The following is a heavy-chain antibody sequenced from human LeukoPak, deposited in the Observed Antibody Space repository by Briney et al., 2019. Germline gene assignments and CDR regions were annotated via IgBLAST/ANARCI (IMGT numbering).Heavy chain of an antibody. CDR1: RFTFSSYS. Sequence: GGSLRLSCAASRFTFSSYSMNWVRQAPGKGLEWVSSISSSSSYIYYADSVKGRFTISRDNAKNSLYLQMNSLRAEDTAVYYCARERGSGSPLDYWGQGTLVTVSS. CDR2: ISSSSSYI. CDR3: ARERGSGSPLDY. D-gene: IGHD1-26*01. V-gene: IGHV3-21*01. J-gene: IGHJ4*02.